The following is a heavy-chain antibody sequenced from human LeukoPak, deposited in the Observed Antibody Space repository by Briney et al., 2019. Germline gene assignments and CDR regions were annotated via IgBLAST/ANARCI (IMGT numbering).Heavy chain of an antibody. J-gene: IGHJ4*02. D-gene: IGHD3-10*01. Sequence: APVKVSCKASVYTFTGYYMHWVRQAPGQGLEWMGWINPNSGGTNYAQKFQGRVTMTRDTSISTAYMELSRLRSDDTAVYYCARPRWFGELLQRYYFDYWGQGTLVTVSS. V-gene: IGHV1-2*02. CDR2: INPNSGGT. CDR1: VYTFTGYY. CDR3: ARPRWFGELLQRYYFDY.